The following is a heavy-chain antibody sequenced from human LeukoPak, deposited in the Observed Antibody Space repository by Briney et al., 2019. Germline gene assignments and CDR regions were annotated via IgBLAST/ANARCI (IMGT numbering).Heavy chain of an antibody. CDR2: IYTSGST. D-gene: IGHD4-17*01. Sequence: PSETLSLTCTVSGGSISSYYWSWIRQPAGKGLEWIGRIYTSGSTNYNPSLKSRVIMSVDTSKNQFSLKLSSVTAADTAVYYCARVSPSMTTVTKFFSYYYLDVWGKGTTVTLSS. CDR3: ARVSPSMTTVTKFFSYYYLDV. CDR1: GGSISSYY. V-gene: IGHV4-4*07. J-gene: IGHJ6*03.